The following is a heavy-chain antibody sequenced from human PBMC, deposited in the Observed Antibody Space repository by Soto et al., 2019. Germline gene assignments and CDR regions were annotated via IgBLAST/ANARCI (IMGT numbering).Heavy chain of an antibody. D-gene: IGHD6-19*01. CDR2: ISYDGSNK. J-gene: IGHJ6*02. CDR1: GFTFSSYA. CDR3: ARLHGIAVAGNLQDV. V-gene: IGHV3-30-3*01. Sequence: GGSLRLSCAASGFTFSSYAMHWVRQAPGKGLEWVAVISYDGSNKYYADSVKGRFTISRDNSKNTLYLQMNSLRAEDTAVYYCARLHGIAVAGNLQDVWGQGTTVTVSS.